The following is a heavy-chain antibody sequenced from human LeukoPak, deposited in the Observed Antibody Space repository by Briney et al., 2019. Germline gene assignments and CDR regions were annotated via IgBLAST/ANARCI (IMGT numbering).Heavy chain of an antibody. V-gene: IGHV4-39*07. Sequence: KPSETLSLTCTVSGGSISSSSYYWGWIRQPPGKGLEWIGSIYYSGSTYYNPSLKSRVTISVDTSKNQFSLKLSSVTAADTAVYYCAIAETGYSYVTDWGQGTLVTVSS. J-gene: IGHJ4*02. CDR3: AIAETGYSYVTD. CDR2: IYYSGST. CDR1: GGSISSSSYY. D-gene: IGHD5-18*01.